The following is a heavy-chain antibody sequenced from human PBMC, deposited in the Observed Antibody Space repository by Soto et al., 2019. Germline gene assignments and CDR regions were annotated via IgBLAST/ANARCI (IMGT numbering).Heavy chain of an antibody. J-gene: IGHJ3*02. V-gene: IGHV3-33*01. CDR3: ARAGSGRASYGDYEEWGAFDI. Sequence: GGSLRLSCAASGFTFSSYGMHWVRQAPGKGLEWVAVIWYDGSNKYYADSVKGRFTISRDNSKNTLYLQMNSLRAEDTAVYYCARAGSGRASYGDYEEWGAFDIWGQGTMVTVSS. CDR2: IWYDGSNK. D-gene: IGHD4-17*01. CDR1: GFTFSSYG.